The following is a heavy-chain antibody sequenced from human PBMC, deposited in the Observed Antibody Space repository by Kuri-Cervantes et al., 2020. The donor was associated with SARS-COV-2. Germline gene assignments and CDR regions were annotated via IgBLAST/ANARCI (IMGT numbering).Heavy chain of an antibody. D-gene: IGHD2-8*02. CDR1: GFTFSSCG. J-gene: IGHJ3*02. CDR2: IRYDGSNK. V-gene: IGHV3-30*02. Sequence: GESLKISCAASGFTFSSCGMHWVRQAPGKGLEWVAFIRYDGSNKYYGDSVKGRFTISRDNAKNSLCLQMNSLRAEDTAVYYCARDLLVRIRAHAFDIWGQGTMVTVSS. CDR3: ARDLLVRIRAHAFDI.